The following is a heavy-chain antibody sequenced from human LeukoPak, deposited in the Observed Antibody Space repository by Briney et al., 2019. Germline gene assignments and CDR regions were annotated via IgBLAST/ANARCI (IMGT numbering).Heavy chain of an antibody. CDR2: ISSSSSYI. CDR1: GFTFSSYS. V-gene: IGHV3-21*01. J-gene: IGHJ4*02. Sequence: PGGSLRLSCAASGFTFSSYSMNWVRQAPGKGLEWVSSISSSSSYIYYADSVKGRFTISRDNAKNPLYLQMKSLRDEDTAVYYCARYGSGTSYITNYFDYWGQGTLVTVSS. D-gene: IGHD3-10*01. CDR3: ARYGSGTSYITNYFDY.